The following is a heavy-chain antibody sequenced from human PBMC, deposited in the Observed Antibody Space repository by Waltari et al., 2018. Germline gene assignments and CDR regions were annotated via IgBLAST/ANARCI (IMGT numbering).Heavy chain of an antibody. CDR3: ARVGGFYYYYMDV. V-gene: IGHV3-48*03. CDR1: GFTFSGYE. CDR2: ISTSDNSI. D-gene: IGHD3-3*01. J-gene: IGHJ6*03. Sequence: EVQLVESGGGVVQPGGSLRLSCVASGFTFSGYEMNWVRQAPGKGLEWVSYISTSDNSIHYADSVKGRFTISRDNVKNSLYLQMSSLRVEDTAVYYCARVGGFYYYYMDVWGKGATVTVSS.